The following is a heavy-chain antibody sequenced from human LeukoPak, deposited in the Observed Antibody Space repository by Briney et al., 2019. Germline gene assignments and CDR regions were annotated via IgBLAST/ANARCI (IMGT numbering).Heavy chain of an antibody. Sequence: KPSETLSLTCTVSGGSINSYYCSWVRQPPGKGLEWIGYIYHRGSTNYNSSLKSRASISVDTSKNQFYLKLTSVTAADTALYYCARLDSGYGKSSFDYWGQGTLVTVSS. D-gene: IGHD5-12*01. CDR1: GGSINSYY. CDR2: IYHRGST. CDR3: ARLDSGYGKSSFDY. V-gene: IGHV4-59*08. J-gene: IGHJ4*02.